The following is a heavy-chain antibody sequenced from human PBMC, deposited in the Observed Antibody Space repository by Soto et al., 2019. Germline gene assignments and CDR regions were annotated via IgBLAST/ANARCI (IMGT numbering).Heavy chain of an antibody. CDR2: IKQDGSEK. J-gene: IGHJ4*02. D-gene: IGHD5-18*01. Sequence: EVQLVESGGGLVQPGGSLRLSCAASGFTFSSYWMTWVRQAPGKGLEWVANIKQDGSEKYYVDSVKGRFTISRDNAKNSLYLQMNSLRAEVTAVYYCARVSYSYAQGIFDYWGQGALVTVSS. CDR1: GFTFSSYW. V-gene: IGHV3-7*03. CDR3: ARVSYSYAQGIFDY.